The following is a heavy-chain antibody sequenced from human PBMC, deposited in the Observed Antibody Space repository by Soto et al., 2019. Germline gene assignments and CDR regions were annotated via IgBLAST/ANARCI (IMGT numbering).Heavy chain of an antibody. V-gene: IGHV4-34*01. CDR3: ASLGLNCSSTSCYRYYYYYGMDV. D-gene: IGHD2-2*01. CDR1: GGSFSGYY. J-gene: IGHJ6*02. CDR2: INHSGST. Sequence: PSETLSLTCAVYGGSFSGYYWSWIRQPPGKGLEWIGGINHSGSTNYNPSLKSRVTISVDTSKNQFSLKLSSVTAADTAVYYCASLGLNCSSTSCYRYYYYYGMDVWGQGTTVTVSS.